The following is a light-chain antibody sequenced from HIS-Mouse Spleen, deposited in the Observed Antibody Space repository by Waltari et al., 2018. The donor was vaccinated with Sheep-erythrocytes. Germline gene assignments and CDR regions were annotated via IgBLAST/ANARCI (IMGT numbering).Light chain of an antibody. CDR3: YSTDSSGNHSV. CDR2: EDS. V-gene: IGLV3-10*01. CDR1: AFPKKY. Sequence: SYELTQPPSVSVSPGQTARITCSGDAFPKKYAYWYQQKSDQAPVLVIYEDSKRPSGIPERFSGSSSGTMATLTISGAQVEDEADYYCYSTDSSGNHSVFGGGTKLTVL. J-gene: IGLJ2*01.